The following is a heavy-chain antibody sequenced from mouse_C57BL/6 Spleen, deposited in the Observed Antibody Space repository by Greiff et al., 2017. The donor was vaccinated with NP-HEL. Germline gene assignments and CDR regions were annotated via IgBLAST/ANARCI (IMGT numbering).Heavy chain of an antibody. CDR2: IHPNSGST. Sequence: QVQLQQPGAELVKPGASVKLSCKASGYTFTSYWMHWVKQRPGQGLEWIGMIHPNSGSTNYNEKFKSKATLTVDKSSSTAYMQLSSLTSEDSAVYYCAISCQLGGNSLYAMDYWGQGTSLTVSS. J-gene: IGHJ4*01. CDR3: AISCQLGGNSLYAMDY. V-gene: IGHV1-64*01. D-gene: IGHD2-1*01. CDR1: GYTFTSYW.